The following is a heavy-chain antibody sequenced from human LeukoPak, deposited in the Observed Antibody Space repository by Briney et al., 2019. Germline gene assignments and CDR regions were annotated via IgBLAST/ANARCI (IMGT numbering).Heavy chain of an antibody. CDR2: ISYDGSNK. J-gene: IGHJ4*02. D-gene: IGHD6-6*01. Sequence: SCKASGYTFTGYYMHWVRQAPGKGLEWVAVISYDGSNKYYADSVKGRFTISRDNSKNTLYLQMNSLRAEDTAVYYCVRGPDYIAARPYDYWGQGTLVTVSS. CDR3: VRGPDYIAARPYDY. V-gene: IGHV3-30*01. CDR1: GYTFTGYY.